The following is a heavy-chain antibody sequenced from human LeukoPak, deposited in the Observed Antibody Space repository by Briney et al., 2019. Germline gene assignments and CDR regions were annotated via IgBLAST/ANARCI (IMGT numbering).Heavy chain of an antibody. D-gene: IGHD6-19*01. CDR1: GYTFTSYG. CDR3: ARVVGSYSSGWYGPWYFDL. V-gene: IGHV1-18*01. J-gene: IGHJ2*01. CDR2: ISAYNGNT. Sequence: ASVKVSCKASGYTFTSYGISWVRQAPGQGLEWMGWISAYNGNTNYAQKLQGRVTMTTDTSTSTAYMELRSLRSDDTAVYYCARVVGSYSSGWYGPWYFDLWGRGTLVTVSS.